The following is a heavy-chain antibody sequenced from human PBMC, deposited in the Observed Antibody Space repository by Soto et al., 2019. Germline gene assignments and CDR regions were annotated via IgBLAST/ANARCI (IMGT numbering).Heavy chain of an antibody. V-gene: IGHV4-59*01. Sequence: QVQLQESGPGLVKPSETLSLTCTVSGGSISSYYWSWIRQPPGKGLEWNGYIYYTGYTNYNPSLKSRVTISVDTSKNQFSLNVSSVTAADTAVYYCARVKWFGESGFDYWGQGTLVTVSS. CDR1: GGSISSYY. D-gene: IGHD3-10*01. CDR2: IYYTGYT. CDR3: ARVKWFGESGFDY. J-gene: IGHJ4*02.